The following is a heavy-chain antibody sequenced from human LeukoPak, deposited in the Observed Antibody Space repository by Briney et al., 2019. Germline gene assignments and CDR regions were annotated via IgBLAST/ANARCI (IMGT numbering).Heavy chain of an antibody. CDR2: ISGTGSYI. J-gene: IGHJ5*02. CDR3: ARMGAPMTTMTKSNWFDP. Sequence: GSLRLSCAASGFTFSSYAMSWVRQAPGKGLEWVSSISGTGSYIYYADSVKGRFTISRDNAKNSLFLQMNSLRAEDTAVYYCARMGAPMTTMTKSNWFDPWGQGTLVTVSS. CDR1: GFTFSSYA. D-gene: IGHD4-17*01. V-gene: IGHV3-21*01.